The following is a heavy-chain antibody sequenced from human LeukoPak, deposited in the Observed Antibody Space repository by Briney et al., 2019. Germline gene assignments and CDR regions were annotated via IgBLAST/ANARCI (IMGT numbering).Heavy chain of an antibody. CDR3: ARGSPYSSGWHPYYFDY. D-gene: IGHD6-19*01. V-gene: IGHV1-69*06. CDR2: IIPIFGTA. CDR1: GGTFSSYA. Sequence: ASVKVSCKASGGTFSSYAISWVRQAPGQGLEWMGGIIPIFGTANYAQKFQGRVTITADKSTSTAYMELSSLRSEDTAVYYCARGSPYSSGWHPYYFDYWGQGTLVTVSS. J-gene: IGHJ4*02.